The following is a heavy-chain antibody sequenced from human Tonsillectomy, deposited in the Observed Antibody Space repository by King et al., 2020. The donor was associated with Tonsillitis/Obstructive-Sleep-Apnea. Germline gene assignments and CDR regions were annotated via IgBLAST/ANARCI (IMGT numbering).Heavy chain of an antibody. CDR2: INKRGIDT. J-gene: IGHJ4*02. Sequence: VQLVESGGDLVQPGGSLRLSCAASGFTFSFYAMAWVRQPPGKGLEWVSFINKRGIDTFYAESMKGRFTIYRDSFKNTLSLHMNSLRPGDTATYYCAGVVDETGAHKFDYWGQGVRVTVPS. CDR3: AGVVDETGAHKFDY. CDR1: GFTFSFYA. V-gene: IGHV3-23*04. D-gene: IGHD2-15*01.